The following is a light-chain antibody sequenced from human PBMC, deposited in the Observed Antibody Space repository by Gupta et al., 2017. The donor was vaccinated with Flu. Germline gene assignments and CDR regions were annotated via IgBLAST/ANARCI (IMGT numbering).Light chain of an antibody. CDR3: AAWDDSLNGYV. CDR2: SNF. CDR1: GSNIRSNT. Sequence: QSVLTQPPSASETPGQGVTISCSGTGSNIRSNTVYWYQQLPGPAPNLLIYSNFKRPSGVPDRFSGSKSGTSASLAIGGLQSEDEGDYYCAAWDDSLNGYVFGTGTKVTVL. V-gene: IGLV1-44*01. J-gene: IGLJ1*01.